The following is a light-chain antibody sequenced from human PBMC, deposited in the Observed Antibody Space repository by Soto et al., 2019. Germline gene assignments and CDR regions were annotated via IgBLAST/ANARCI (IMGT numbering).Light chain of an antibody. CDR2: DSY. J-gene: IGKJ4*01. Sequence: EVVLTQSPDTLSLSPGERATLSCRTSHSVDIYLAWYQQKPGQAPRLLIYDSYNRVTGIPTRFSGSGSGTVFTLTISSLEPEDSAVYYCQQRKYWPPLTFGGGTKVETK. CDR3: QQRKYWPPLT. V-gene: IGKV3-11*01. CDR1: HSVDIY.